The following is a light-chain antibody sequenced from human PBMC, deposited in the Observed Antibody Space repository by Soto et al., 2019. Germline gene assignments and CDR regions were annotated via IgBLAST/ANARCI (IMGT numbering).Light chain of an antibody. V-gene: IGLV3-21*04. J-gene: IGLJ1*01. CDR1: NIGSKS. CDR2: YDS. Sequence: SYELTQPPSVSVAPGKTARITCGGNNIGSKSVHWYQQKPGQAPVLVIYYDSDRASGIPERFSGYNSGNTATLTISRVGAGDEADYYCQVWDSSSDHRGVFGTGTKLTVL. CDR3: QVWDSSSDHRGV.